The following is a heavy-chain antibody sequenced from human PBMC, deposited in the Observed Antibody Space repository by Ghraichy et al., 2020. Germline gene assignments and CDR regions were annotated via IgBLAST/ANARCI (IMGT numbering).Heavy chain of an antibody. D-gene: IGHD6-19*01. J-gene: IGHJ5*02. CDR2: INPNSGGT. CDR1: GYTFTGYY. CDR3: ARDLYSSGWPNWFDP. Sequence: ASVKVSCKASGYTFTGYYMHWVRQAPGQGLEWMGWINPNSGGTNYAQKFQGWVTMTRDTSISTAYMELSRLRSDDTAVYYCARDLYSSGWPNWFDPWGQGTLVTVSS. V-gene: IGHV1-2*04.